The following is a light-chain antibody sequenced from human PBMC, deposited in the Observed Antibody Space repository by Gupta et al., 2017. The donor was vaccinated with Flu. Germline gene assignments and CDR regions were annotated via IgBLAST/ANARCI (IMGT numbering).Light chain of an antibody. CDR3: QQSDSSLGT. CDR1: QSINSY. Sequence: DIQMTQSPSSLSASVGDRVTITCRASQSINSYLNWYQQKPGKAPKLLIYAAFSLQRGVPSRFSGSGSATEFTLTISRLQPEDFATYFCQQSDSSLGTFGQGTKVEIK. V-gene: IGKV1-39*01. J-gene: IGKJ1*01. CDR2: AAF.